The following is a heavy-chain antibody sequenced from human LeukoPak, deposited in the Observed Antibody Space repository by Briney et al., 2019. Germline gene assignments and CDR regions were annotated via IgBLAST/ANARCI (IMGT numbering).Heavy chain of an antibody. J-gene: IGHJ6*02. CDR3: ARDRMTTYGMDV. D-gene: IGHD4-17*01. Sequence: PGRSLRLSCAASGFTVSSYWMHWVRQAPGKGLVWVSRIKSDGRTTTYADSVKGRFTISRDNAKNTPYLQMNSLRVEDTAVYYCARDRMTTYGMDVWGQGTTVTVSS. CDR2: IKSDGRTT. CDR1: GFTVSSYW. V-gene: IGHV3-74*01.